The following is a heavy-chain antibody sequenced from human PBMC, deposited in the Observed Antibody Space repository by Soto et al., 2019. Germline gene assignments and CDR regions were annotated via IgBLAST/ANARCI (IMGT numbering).Heavy chain of an antibody. J-gene: IGHJ4*02. D-gene: IGHD3-10*01. CDR3: ARDLDGSGSYYTDY. CDR1: GYTFTSAG. Sequence: QVQLVQSGAEVKNPGTSVKVSCKTSGYTFTSAGISWVRQAPGQGLEWMGWISSYNGNTKQAQKVQGRVTMTTDTSTSTAYMELRSLTSDDTAVYYCARDLDGSGSYYTDYWGQGTLVTVAA. CDR2: ISSYNGNT. V-gene: IGHV1-18*01.